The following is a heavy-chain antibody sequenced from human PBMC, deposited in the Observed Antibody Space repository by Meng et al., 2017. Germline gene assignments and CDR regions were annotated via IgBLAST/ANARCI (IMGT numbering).Heavy chain of an antibody. CDR2: IWYDGSNK. J-gene: IGHJ4*02. CDR3: ASDGYCSGGSCYSFDY. D-gene: IGHD2-15*01. Sequence: LSLTCAASGFTFSSYGMHWVRQAPGKGLEWVAVIWYDGSNKYYADSVKGRFTISRDNSKNTLYLQMNSLRAEDTAVYYCASDGYCSGGSCYSFDYWGQGTLVTVSS. CDR1: GFTFSSYG. V-gene: IGHV3-33*01.